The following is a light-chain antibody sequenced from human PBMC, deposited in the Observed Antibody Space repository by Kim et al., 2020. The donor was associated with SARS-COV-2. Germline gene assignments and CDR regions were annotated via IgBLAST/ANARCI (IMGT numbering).Light chain of an antibody. CDR3: QSYDSSLSGV. CDR1: TSNIGAHYD. Sequence: GQCVPTASPGSTSNIGAHYDVHWYQQLPGTAPKLLIYADSNRPSGVPDRFSGSKSGTSASLAITGLQAEDEADYYCQSYDSSLSGVFGGGTQLTVL. J-gene: IGLJ3*02. V-gene: IGLV1-40*01. CDR2: ADS.